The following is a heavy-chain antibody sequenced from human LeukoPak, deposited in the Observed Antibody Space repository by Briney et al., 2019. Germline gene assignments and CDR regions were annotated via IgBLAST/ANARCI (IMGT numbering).Heavy chain of an antibody. CDR2: INHSGST. CDR1: GGSFSGYY. Sequence: SETLSLTCAVYGGSFSGYYWSWIRQPPGKGLEWIGEINHSGSTNYNPSLKSRVTISVDTSKNQFSLKLSSVTAADTAVYYCARDFYGSGSYYNKLDYCGQGTLVTVSS. J-gene: IGHJ4*02. D-gene: IGHD3-10*01. V-gene: IGHV4-34*01. CDR3: ARDFYGSGSYYNKLDY.